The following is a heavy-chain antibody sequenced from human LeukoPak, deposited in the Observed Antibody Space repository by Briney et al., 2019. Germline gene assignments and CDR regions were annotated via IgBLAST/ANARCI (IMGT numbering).Heavy chain of an antibody. D-gene: IGHD3-16*01. CDR1: GYTLTELS. CDR3: ATLGAMITGCDY. CDR2: FDPEDGET. Sequence: ASVRVSCKVSGYTLTELSMHWVRQAPGKGLEWRGGFDPEDGETIYAQTFQGRVTMTEDTSTDTAYMELSSLRSEDTAVYYCATLGAMITGCDYWGQGALVTVSS. J-gene: IGHJ4*02. V-gene: IGHV1-24*01.